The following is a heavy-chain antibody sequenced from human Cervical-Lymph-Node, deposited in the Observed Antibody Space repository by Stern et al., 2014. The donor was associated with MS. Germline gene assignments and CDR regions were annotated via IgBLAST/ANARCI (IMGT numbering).Heavy chain of an antibody. V-gene: IGHV3-33*01. CDR1: GFTFSSYG. J-gene: IGHJ4*02. CDR2: IWYDGSNK. CDR3: ARGDSSSPLEY. Sequence: VQLVQSGGGVVQPGRSLRLSCAASGFTFSSYGMHWVRQTPRKGLEWVAVIWYDGSNKYYADSVEGRFTISRDNSENTLYLQMNSLRAEDTAVYYCARGDSSSPLEYWGQGTLVTVSS. D-gene: IGHD6-6*01.